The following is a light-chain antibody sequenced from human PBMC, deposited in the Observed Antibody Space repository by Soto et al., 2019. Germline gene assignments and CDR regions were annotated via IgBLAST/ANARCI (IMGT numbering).Light chain of an antibody. J-gene: IGKJ2*01. CDR1: QSISSW. V-gene: IGKV1-5*03. CDR3: QQYNDSFPYT. CDR2: AAS. Sequence: MNQSLFTVSASVKARVPFNWHTGHITCRASQSISSWLAWYQQKPGTAPKLLIYAASTLESGVPSRFSGSRSGTEFTLTVSSLQPDDFATYYCQQYNDSFPYTFGQGAKVDIK.